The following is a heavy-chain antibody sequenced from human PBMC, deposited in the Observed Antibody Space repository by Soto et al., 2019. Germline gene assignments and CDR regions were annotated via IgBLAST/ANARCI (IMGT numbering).Heavy chain of an antibody. CDR2: IYYSGTT. V-gene: IGHV4-31*03. CDR3: AASCVACGGFNYYGMDV. D-gene: IGHD2-21*01. Sequence: QVQLQESGPGLVKPSQTLSLTCTVSGGSISSGGYYWYWIRQHPGKGLEWIGYIYYSGTTYYNLSLKSRVTLSVYTSKTQFSLKLSSVTAANTAVYYCAASCVACGGFNYYGMDVWGQGTTVTVSS. J-gene: IGHJ6*02. CDR1: GGSISSGGYY.